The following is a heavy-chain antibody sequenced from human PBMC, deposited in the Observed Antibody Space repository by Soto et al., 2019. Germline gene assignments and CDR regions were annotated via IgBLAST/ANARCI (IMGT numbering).Heavy chain of an antibody. D-gene: IGHD2-21*02. Sequence: QVQLVQSGAEVKKPGSSVKVSCKASGGTFSSYAISWVRQAPGQGLEWMGGIIPIFGTANYAQKFKGRVTITADXXTXTXXMELSSRRSEDTAVYYCARGLVAYCGGDCSYYFDYWGQGTLVTVSS. V-gene: IGHV1-69*12. CDR3: ARGLVAYCGGDCSYYFDY. J-gene: IGHJ4*02. CDR1: GGTFSSYA. CDR2: IIPIFGTA.